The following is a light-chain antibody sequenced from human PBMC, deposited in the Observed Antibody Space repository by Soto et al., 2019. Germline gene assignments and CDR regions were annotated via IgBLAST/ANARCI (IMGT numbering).Light chain of an antibody. V-gene: IGKV1-33*01. CDR3: QQYDNLPPLT. Sequence: DIQMTQSPSSLSASVGDRVTINCQARQDISNYLNWYQQKPGKAPKLLIYDASNLETGVPSRCSGSGSGTDFTFTISSLQPEAIATYYCQQYDNLPPLTFGGGTKVEIK. CDR2: DAS. J-gene: IGKJ4*01. CDR1: QDISNY.